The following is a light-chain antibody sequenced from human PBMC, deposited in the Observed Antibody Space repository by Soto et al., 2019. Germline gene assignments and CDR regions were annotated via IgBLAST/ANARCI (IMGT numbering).Light chain of an antibody. CDR3: QQSYNTPLT. J-gene: IGKJ5*01. CDR1: QNIGKY. CDR2: AAS. V-gene: IGKV1-39*01. Sequence: IQMTQSPSSLSASVGDRVTITCRASQNIGKYLNWYQHRPGKAPKLLVYAASSLQSGVPSRFNGSESGTDFSLTITSLQPEDSATYYCQQSYNTPLTF.